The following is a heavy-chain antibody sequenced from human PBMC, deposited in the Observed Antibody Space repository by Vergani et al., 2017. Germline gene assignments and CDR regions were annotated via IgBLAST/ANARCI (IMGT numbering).Heavy chain of an antibody. J-gene: IGHJ6*03. CDR2: INPSGGST. Sequence: QVQLVQSGAEVKKPGASVKVSCKASGYTFTSYYMHWVRQAPGQGLEWMGIINPSGGSTSYAQKFQGRVTMTRDTSTSTVYMELSSLRSEDTAVYYCARDSSTSFHYYYYMDVWGKGTTVTVSS. CDR3: ARDSSTSFHYYYYMDV. D-gene: IGHD6-13*01. V-gene: IGHV1-46*01. CDR1: GYTFTSYY.